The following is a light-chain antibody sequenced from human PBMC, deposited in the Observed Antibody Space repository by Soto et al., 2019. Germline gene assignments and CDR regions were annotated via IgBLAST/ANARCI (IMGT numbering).Light chain of an antibody. CDR2: AAS. J-gene: IGKJ5*01. V-gene: IGKV1-39*01. CDR1: QSISSY. CDR3: QQRSDWFT. Sequence: DIQRTQSPSSLSASVGDRVTITCRASQSISSYLNWYQQKPGKAPKLLIYAASSLQSGVPSRFSGSGSGTDFTLIISSLQPEDFAVYYCQQRSDWFTFGQGTRLEIK.